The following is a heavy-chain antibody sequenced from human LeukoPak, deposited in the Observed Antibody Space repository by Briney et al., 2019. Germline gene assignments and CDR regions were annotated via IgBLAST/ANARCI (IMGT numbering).Heavy chain of an antibody. CDR2: IYSSGTT. CDR3: ARDQYYDILGY. V-gene: IGHV4-4*07. Sequence: SETLSLTCTVSGGSISGYSWSWIRQPTGKGLEWIGHIYSSGTTNYNPSLKSRVTMSVDASKNQFSLRLTSVTAADTAVYYCARDQYYDILGYWGQGTLVTVSS. CDR1: GGSISGYS. J-gene: IGHJ4*02. D-gene: IGHD3-9*01.